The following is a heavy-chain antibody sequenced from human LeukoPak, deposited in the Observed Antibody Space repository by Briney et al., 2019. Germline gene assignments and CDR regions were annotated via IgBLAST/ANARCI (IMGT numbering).Heavy chain of an antibody. Sequence: SETLSLTCTVSGGSIASYYWSWIRQPPGKGLEWIGYMYYSGSTNYNPSLKSRVSISIDTSKTQFSLKLNSVTAADTAVYYCAAGTSWFDPWGQGTLVTVSS. CDR2: MYYSGST. CDR1: GGSIASYY. V-gene: IGHV4-59*01. J-gene: IGHJ5*02. CDR3: AAGTSWFDP. D-gene: IGHD6-13*01.